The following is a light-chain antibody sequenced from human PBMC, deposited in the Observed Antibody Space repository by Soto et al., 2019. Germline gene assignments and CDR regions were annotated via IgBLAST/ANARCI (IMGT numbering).Light chain of an antibody. CDR3: SSYTDSSTHYV. Sequence: QSVLTQPASVSGSPGQSITISCTGTSSDVGVYNYVSWYQQHPGKAPKLMIFEVSNWPSGVSNRFSGSKSGNTASLTISGLQAEDEADYYCSSYTDSSTHYVFGTGTQLTVL. J-gene: IGLJ1*01. CDR2: EVS. V-gene: IGLV2-14*01. CDR1: SSDVGVYNY.